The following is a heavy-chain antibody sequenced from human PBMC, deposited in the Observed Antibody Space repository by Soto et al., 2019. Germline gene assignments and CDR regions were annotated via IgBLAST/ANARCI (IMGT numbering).Heavy chain of an antibody. CDR3: AKDQSHDYYDSSGYPDY. CDR2: ISGSGGST. CDR1: GFTFSSYA. V-gene: IGHV3-23*01. J-gene: IGHJ4*02. D-gene: IGHD3-22*01. Sequence: GGSLRLSCAASGFTFSSYAMSWVRQAPGKGLEWVSAISGSGGSTYYADSVKGRFTISRDNSKNTLYLQMNSLRAEDTAVYYCAKDQSHDYYDSSGYPDYWGQGTLVTVSS.